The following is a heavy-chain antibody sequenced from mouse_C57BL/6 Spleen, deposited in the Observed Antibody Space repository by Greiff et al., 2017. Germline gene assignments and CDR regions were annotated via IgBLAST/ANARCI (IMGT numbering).Heavy chain of an antibody. V-gene: IGHV14-3*01. CDR3: TRDYDCGGPYFDY. CDR1: GFNIKNTY. CDR2: IDPANGNT. D-gene: IGHD1-1*02. J-gene: IGHJ2*01. Sequence: EVQLQQSVAELVRPGASVKLSCTASGFNIKNTYMHWVKQRPEQGLEWIGRIDPANGNTKYAPKFQGKATITADTSSNTAYLQLSSLTSRDTAIDYGTRDYDCGGPYFDYWGQGTTLTVSS.